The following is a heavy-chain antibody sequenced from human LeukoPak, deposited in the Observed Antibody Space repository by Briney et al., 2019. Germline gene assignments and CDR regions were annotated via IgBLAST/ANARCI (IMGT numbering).Heavy chain of an antibody. CDR1: GYTFTSYG. CDR2: ISAYNGNT. Sequence: ASVKVSCKASGYTFTSYGISWVRQAPGQGLEWMGWISAYNGNTNYAQKFQGRVTMTRNTSISTAYMELSSQRSEDTAVYYCARGRGVREVIRGLGHNHYYMDVWGKGTTVTISS. D-gene: IGHD3-10*01. J-gene: IGHJ6*03. CDR3: ARGRGVREVIRGLGHNHYYMDV. V-gene: IGHV1-18*04.